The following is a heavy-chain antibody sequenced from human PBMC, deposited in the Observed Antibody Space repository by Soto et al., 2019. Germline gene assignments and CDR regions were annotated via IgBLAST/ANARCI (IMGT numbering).Heavy chain of an antibody. CDR1: GFSLSTTGVG. V-gene: IGHV2-5*02. CDR3: EHANPVTTGADY. J-gene: IGHJ4*02. D-gene: IGHD4-17*01. Sequence: QITLKESGPTLVKPTQTLTLTCTFSGFSLSTTGVGVGWIRQPPGKALEWLALIYWDDDKRYSPSLKSRLTLAKYTPKNQVVLTTPNMDPMDTDTYYCEHANPVTTGADYWGQGTLVTVSS. CDR2: IYWDDDK.